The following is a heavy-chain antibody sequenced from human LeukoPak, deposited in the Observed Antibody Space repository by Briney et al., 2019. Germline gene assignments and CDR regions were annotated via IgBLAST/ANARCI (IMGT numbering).Heavy chain of an antibody. CDR3: ARKPYDFWSGYAADAFDS. D-gene: IGHD3-3*01. CDR1: GGSISSYY. CDR2: IYYGGST. V-gene: IGHV4-59*01. Sequence: SGTLSLTCTVSGGSISSYYWSWIRQPPGKGLEWVGYIYYGGSTNYNPSLKSRVTISVDTSKNQFSLKLSSVTAADTAVYYCARKPYDFWSGYAADAFDSWGQGTMVTVSS. J-gene: IGHJ3*02.